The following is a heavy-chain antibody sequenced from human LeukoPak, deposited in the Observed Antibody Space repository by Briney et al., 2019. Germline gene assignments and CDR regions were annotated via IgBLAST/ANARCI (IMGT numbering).Heavy chain of an antibody. V-gene: IGHV4-34*01. J-gene: IGHJ4*02. D-gene: IGHD5-12*01. CDR3: ARVSALLVAADY. Sequence: PSETLSLTCAVYGGSFSGYYWSWIRQPPGKGLEWIGEINHSGSTNYNPSLKRRVTISVATSKNQFTLKLSSATAADTAVYYCARVSALLVAADYWGQGTLVTVSS. CDR2: INHSGST. CDR1: GGSFSGYY.